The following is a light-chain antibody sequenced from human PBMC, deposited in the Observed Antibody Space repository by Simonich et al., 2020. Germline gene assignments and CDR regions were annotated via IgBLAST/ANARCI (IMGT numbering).Light chain of an antibody. CDR2: YKSDSDM. Sequence: AVLTQPASLSASPGASASLTCTLRSGINVGTYRIYWYQQKPGSPPQYLLRYKSDSDMQHGSGVPSRFSGSKDASANAGILLISGLQSWDEADYYCMIWHSSAVVFGGGTKLTVL. CDR3: MIWHSSAVV. J-gene: IGLJ2*01. CDR1: SGINVGTYR. V-gene: IGLV5-45*01.